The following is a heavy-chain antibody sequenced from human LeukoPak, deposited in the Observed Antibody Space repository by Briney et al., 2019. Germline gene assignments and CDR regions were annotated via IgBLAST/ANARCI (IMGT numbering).Heavy chain of an antibody. CDR1: GFPFSSYW. V-gene: IGHV3-7*01. Sequence: GGSLRLSCAASGFPFSSYWMNWVRQAPGKGLEWVANIKQDGSEKHYVDSVKGRFTISRDNARTSLYLQMDGLRAEDTAVYFCARDGRDSPFDDWGQGALVTVSS. J-gene: IGHJ4*02. D-gene: IGHD2-21*02. CDR2: IKQDGSEK. CDR3: ARDGRDSPFDD.